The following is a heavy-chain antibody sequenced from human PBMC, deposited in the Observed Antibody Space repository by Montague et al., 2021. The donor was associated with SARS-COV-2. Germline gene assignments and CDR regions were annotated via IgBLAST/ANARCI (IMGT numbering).Heavy chain of an antibody. V-gene: IGHV4-39*01. CDR3: ARRRDRSTVVSPAVFDL. D-gene: IGHD4-23*01. Sequence: SETLSLTCSVSSYSISSRSYCWAWIRQSPGKGLEWIGNIGYGGSTYYNPSLRSRVVISAETSKSQFSLKLYSVTAADTSIYYCARRRDRSTVVSPAVFDLWGHGTMVIVAS. CDR2: IGYGGST. CDR1: SYSISSRSYC. J-gene: IGHJ3*01.